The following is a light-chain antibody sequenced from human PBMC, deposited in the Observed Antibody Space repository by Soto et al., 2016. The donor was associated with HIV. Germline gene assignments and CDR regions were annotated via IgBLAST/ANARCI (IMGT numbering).Light chain of an antibody. CDR2: GTS. V-gene: IGKV1-39*01. J-gene: IGKJ4*01. CDR1: QTIGRH. CDR3: QESYDTLLS. Sequence: DIQMTQSPPSLSASVGDRVTMTCRASQTIGRHLNWYQQKPGKAPRLLISGTSNLHVGVPSRFTGSGSGTDFILTISNLQPDDFATYYCQESYDTLLSFGG.